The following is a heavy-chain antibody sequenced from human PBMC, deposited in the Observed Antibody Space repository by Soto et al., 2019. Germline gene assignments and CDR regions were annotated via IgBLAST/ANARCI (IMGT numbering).Heavy chain of an antibody. V-gene: IGHV3-74*01. CDR2: INTDGSST. J-gene: IGHJ5*02. D-gene: IGHD6-13*01. CDR1: GFTFSSYW. Sequence: PGGSLRLSCAASGFTFSSYWMHWVRQAPGKGLVWVSRINTDGSSTSYVDSVQGRFTISRDNAKNTLYLQLNSLRAEDTAVYYCVRQIRVYSGSSYANKWFDPWGQGTLVTVSS. CDR3: VRQIRVYSGSSYANKWFDP.